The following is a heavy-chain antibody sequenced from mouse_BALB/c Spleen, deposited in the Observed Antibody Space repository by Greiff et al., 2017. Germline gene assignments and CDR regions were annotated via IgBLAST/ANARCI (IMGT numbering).Heavy chain of an antibody. CDR1: GYTFTDYA. CDR3: ARGGSMIRAMDY. CDR2: ISTYYGDA. J-gene: IGHJ4*01. D-gene: IGHD2-4*01. V-gene: IGHV1S137*01. Sequence: QVHVKQSGAELVRPGVSVKISCKGSGYTFTDYAMHWVKQSHAKSLEWIGVISTYYGDASYNQKFKGKATMTVDKSSSTAYMELARLTSEDSAIYYCARGGSMIRAMDYWGQGTSVTVSS.